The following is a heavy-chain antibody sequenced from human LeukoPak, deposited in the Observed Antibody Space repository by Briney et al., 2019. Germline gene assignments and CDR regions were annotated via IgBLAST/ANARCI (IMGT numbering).Heavy chain of an antibody. CDR1: GFTFTTYW. J-gene: IGHJ4*02. Sequence: AGGSLRLSCVGSGFTFTTYWMSWVRQAPGKGLEWVSAISGSGGSTYYADSVKGRFTISRDNSKNTLYLQMNSLRAEDTAVYYCAVHGDTRYPNRFDYWGQGTLVTVSS. V-gene: IGHV3-23*01. CDR2: ISGSGGST. CDR3: AVHGDTRYPNRFDY. D-gene: IGHD3-9*01.